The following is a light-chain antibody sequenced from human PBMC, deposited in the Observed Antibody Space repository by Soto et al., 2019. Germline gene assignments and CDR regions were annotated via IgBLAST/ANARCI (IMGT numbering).Light chain of an antibody. CDR3: QHYNNWPPWT. J-gene: IGKJ1*01. Sequence: IVLTQSPATLSVSPGEGATLSCSASQNVYTDLAWYQQRPDQAPRLLIYGASTRATGIPARFSGSGSGTEFTLTISSLQSEDFAVYYCQHYNNWPPWTFGQGTKVDIK. CDR1: QNVYTD. V-gene: IGKV3-15*01. CDR2: GAS.